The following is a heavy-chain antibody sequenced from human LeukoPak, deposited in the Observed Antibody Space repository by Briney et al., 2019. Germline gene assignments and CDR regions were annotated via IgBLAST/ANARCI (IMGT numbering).Heavy chain of an antibody. V-gene: IGHV1-24*01. CDR2: FDPEDGET. J-gene: IGHJ4*02. CDR1: GYTLTELS. D-gene: IGHD1-26*01. Sequence: ASVKVSCKVSGYTLTELSMHWVRQAPGKGLEWMGGFDPEDGETIYAQKFQGRVTMTRNTSISTAYMELSSLRSEDTAVYYCARGQEWELNYWGQGTLVTVSS. CDR3: ARGQEWELNY.